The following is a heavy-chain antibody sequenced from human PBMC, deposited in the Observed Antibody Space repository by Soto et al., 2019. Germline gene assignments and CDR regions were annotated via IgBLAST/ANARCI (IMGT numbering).Heavy chain of an antibody. V-gene: IGHV3-30-3*01. CDR3: ARTRNDIGATPPDY. J-gene: IGHJ4*02. CDR2: ISYDSTYK. CDR1: GFTFSNYA. D-gene: IGHD5-12*01. Sequence: GGSLRLSCAASGFTFSNYAIHWVRQAPGKGLEWVAAISYDSTYKYYADSVKGRFTISRDNSKDTLYLQMNSLRTEDTALYYCARTRNDIGATPPDYWGQGTLVTVPT.